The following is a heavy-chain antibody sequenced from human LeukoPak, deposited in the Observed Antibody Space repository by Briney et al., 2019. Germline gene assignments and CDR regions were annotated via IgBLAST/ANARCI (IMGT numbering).Heavy chain of an antibody. CDR3: AKWSGNRPLYYFDY. D-gene: IGHD3-3*01. J-gene: IGHJ4*02. CDR2: ISSSDGNSK. Sequence: GTSLRLSCATSGFTFTCCGMHWVRQASGKGLEWVAAISSSDGNSKYYADSVKGRFTISRDNSKNTGYLQMNSLRADDTAVYYCAKWSGNRPLYYFDYWAREPWSPSP. V-gene: IGHV3-30*18. CDR1: GFTFTCCG.